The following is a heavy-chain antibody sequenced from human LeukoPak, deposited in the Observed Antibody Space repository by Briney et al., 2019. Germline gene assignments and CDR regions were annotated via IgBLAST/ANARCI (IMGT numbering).Heavy chain of an antibody. CDR3: ARVNINNWHSCDY. D-gene: IGHD1-1*01. CDR2: IYHSGSP. CDR1: GGSISSNNW. Sequence: PSGTLSLTCAVSGGSISSNNWWGWVRQPPGKGLEWIGEIYHSGSPNYNPSLKSRVTISVDKSRNHLSLNLSFVTAADTAVYYCARVNINNWHSCDYWGQGTLVTVSS. J-gene: IGHJ4*02. V-gene: IGHV4-4*02.